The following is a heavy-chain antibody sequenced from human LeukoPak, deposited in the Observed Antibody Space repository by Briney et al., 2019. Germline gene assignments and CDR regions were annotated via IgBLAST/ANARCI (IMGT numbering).Heavy chain of an antibody. J-gene: IGHJ6*02. CDR1: GFIFDDYA. D-gene: IGHD3-3*01. V-gene: IGHV3-9*01. CDR3: AKDTSITIFGVVSSYYGMDV. Sequence: SGGSLRLSCAVSGFIFDDYAMHWVRQGPGKGLEWVSGISWSSGSIGYADSVKGRFTISRDNAKNSLYLQMNSLRAEDTALYYCAKDTSITIFGVVSSYYGMDVWGQGTTVTVSS. CDR2: ISWSSGSI.